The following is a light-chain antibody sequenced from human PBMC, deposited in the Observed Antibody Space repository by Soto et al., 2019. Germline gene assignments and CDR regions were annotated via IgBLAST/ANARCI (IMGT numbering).Light chain of an antibody. Sequence: EIVLTQSPDPLSLSPGERATFSCRATQSITNKYVAWYQQKAGQAPRLLIYGASTRATGIPDRFRGSGSGTDFTLSITRLEPEDFAVYYCHQYLDSPNTFGQGTNLEIK. V-gene: IGKV3-20*01. CDR2: GAS. J-gene: IGKJ2*01. CDR3: HQYLDSPNT. CDR1: QSITNKY.